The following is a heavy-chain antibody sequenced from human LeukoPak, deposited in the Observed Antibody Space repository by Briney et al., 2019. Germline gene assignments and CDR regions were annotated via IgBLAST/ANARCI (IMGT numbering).Heavy chain of an antibody. Sequence: GGSLRLSCAASGFTFSSYWMSWVRQAPGKGLEWVANIKQDGSEKYYVDSVKGRFTISRDNAKNSLYLQMNSLRAEDTAVYYCAREAAAGTTIRYFQHWGQGTLVTVSS. CDR3: AREAAAGTTIRYFQH. D-gene: IGHD6-13*01. J-gene: IGHJ1*01. CDR1: GFTFSSYW. CDR2: IKQDGSEK. V-gene: IGHV3-7*01.